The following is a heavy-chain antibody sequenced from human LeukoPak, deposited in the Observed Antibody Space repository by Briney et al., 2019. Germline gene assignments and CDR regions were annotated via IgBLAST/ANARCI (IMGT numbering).Heavy chain of an antibody. CDR2: ISWNSGSI. Sequence: GGSLRLSCAGSGFIFNNYAMHWVRQPPGKGLEWVSGISWNSGSIDYADSVKGRFTISRDNSKNTLYLQMNSLRAEDTAVYYCAKEYEQWPPGAFDIWGQGTMVTVSS. CDR3: AKEYEQWPPGAFDI. CDR1: GFIFNNYA. V-gene: IGHV3-9*01. J-gene: IGHJ3*02. D-gene: IGHD6-19*01.